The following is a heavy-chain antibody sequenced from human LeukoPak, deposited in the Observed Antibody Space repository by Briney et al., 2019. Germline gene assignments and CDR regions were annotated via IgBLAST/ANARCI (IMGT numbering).Heavy chain of an antibody. Sequence: GGSLRLSCAASGFTFSSYAMSWVRQARGKGLEWVSAISGSGGSTYYADSVKGRFTISRDNSKNRLYLQMNSLRAEDTAVYYCAKTSAGIRGGYFDYWGQGTLVTVSS. CDR3: AKTSAGIRGGYFDY. J-gene: IGHJ4*02. CDR2: ISGSGGST. D-gene: IGHD3-10*01. V-gene: IGHV3-23*01. CDR1: GFTFSSYA.